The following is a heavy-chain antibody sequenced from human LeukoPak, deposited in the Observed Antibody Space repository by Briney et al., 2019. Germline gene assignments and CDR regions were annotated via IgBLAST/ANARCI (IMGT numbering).Heavy chain of an antibody. D-gene: IGHD1-26*01. Sequence: PGGSLRLSCAASRFTFSSYAMSWVRQAPGKGLEWVSVIYSGGSTYYADSVKGRFTISRDNSKDTLYLQMNSLRAEDTAVYYCASGRGLPFNYWGQGTLVTVSS. CDR1: RFTFSSYA. CDR3: ASGRGLPFNY. J-gene: IGHJ4*02. CDR2: IYSGGST. V-gene: IGHV3-66*02.